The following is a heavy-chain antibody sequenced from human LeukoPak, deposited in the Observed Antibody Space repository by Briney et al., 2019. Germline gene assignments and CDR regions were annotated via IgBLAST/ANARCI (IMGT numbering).Heavy chain of an antibody. Sequence: WASVKVSCKASGYTFTGYYMHWVRQAPGQGLEWMGWINPNSGGTNYAQKFQGRVTMTRDTSISTAYMELSRLRSDDTAVYYCARRKGLRGAFDIWGQGTMVTVSS. CDR1: GYTFTGYY. J-gene: IGHJ3*02. CDR3: ARRKGLRGAFDI. D-gene: IGHD3-10*01. CDR2: INPNSGGT. V-gene: IGHV1-2*02.